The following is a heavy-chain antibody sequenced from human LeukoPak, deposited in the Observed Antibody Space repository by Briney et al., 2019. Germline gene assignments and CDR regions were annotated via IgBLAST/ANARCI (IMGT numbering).Heavy chain of an antibody. CDR2: ISSSTSTI. CDR1: GFTFRSYS. Sequence: GGSLRLSCAASGFTFRSYSMDWVRQAPGQGLEWVSYISSSTSTIYYADSVKGRFTISRDNVKNSLYLQLNSLRAEDTAVYYCARDSDPLDYRSSPFDYWGQGTLVTVSS. V-gene: IGHV3-48*01. J-gene: IGHJ4*02. D-gene: IGHD4-11*01. CDR3: ARDSDPLDYRSSPFDY.